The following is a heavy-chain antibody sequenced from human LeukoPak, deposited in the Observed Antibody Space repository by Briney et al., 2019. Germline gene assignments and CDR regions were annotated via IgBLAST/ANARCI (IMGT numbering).Heavy chain of an antibody. CDR1: GYTFTSYG. Sequence: ASVKVSCKASGYTFTSYGISWVRQAPGQGLEWMGWISAYNGNTNYAQKLQGRVTMTTDTSTSTAYMELRSLRSDDTAVYYCARLGYCSSTGCSGPSDYWGQGTLVTVSS. V-gene: IGHV1-18*01. D-gene: IGHD2-2*01. J-gene: IGHJ4*02. CDR2: ISAYNGNT. CDR3: ARLGYCSSTGCSGPSDY.